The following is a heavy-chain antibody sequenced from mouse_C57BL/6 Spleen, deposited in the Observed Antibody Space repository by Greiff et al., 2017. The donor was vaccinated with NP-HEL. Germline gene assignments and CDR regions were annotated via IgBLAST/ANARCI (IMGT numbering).Heavy chain of an antibody. J-gene: IGHJ1*03. CDR3: ARRLPLGYWYFDV. CDR2: ISSGSSTI. D-gene: IGHD5-5*01. Sequence: DVKLVESGGGLVKPGGSLKLSCAASGFTFSDYGMHWVRQAPEKGLEWVAYISSGSSTIYYADTVKGRFTISRDNAKNTLFLQMTSLRSEDTAMYYCARRLPLGYWYFDVWGTGTTVTVSS. CDR1: GFTFSDYG. V-gene: IGHV5-17*01.